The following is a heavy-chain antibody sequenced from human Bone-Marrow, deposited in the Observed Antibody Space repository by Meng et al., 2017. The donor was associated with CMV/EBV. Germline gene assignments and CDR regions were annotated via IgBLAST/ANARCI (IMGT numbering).Heavy chain of an antibody. J-gene: IGHJ4*02. CDR2: INHSGST. Sequence: SEALSLTCAVYGGSFSGYYWSWIRKPPGKGLEWIGEINHSGSTNYNPSLKSRVTISVDTSKSQFSLKLSSVTAADTAVYYCARADCTNGVCTDYWGQGTLVTVSS. D-gene: IGHD2-8*01. V-gene: IGHV4-34*01. CDR3: ARADCTNGVCTDY. CDR1: GGSFSGYY.